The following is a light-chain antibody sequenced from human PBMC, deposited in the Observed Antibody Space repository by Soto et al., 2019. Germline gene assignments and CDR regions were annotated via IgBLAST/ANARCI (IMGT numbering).Light chain of an antibody. V-gene: IGKV3-15*01. CDR1: QGIGSN. CDR3: QQYSDWPPVT. J-gene: IGKJ4*01. CDR2: GAS. Sequence: EVVMTQSPATLSLSPGDRATVSCRASQGIGSNLAWYQQKPGQAPRLLTYGASTRAAGVPARFSGSGSGTEFTLTISSLQSEDFALYYCQQYSDWPPVTFGGVTKVEIK.